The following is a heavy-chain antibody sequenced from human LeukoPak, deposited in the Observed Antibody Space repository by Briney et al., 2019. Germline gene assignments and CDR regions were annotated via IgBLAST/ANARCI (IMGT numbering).Heavy chain of an antibody. D-gene: IGHD2-2*01. CDR1: GFTFSSYG. CDR2: IRYDGSNK. J-gene: IGHJ4*02. CDR3: AKDFIVVVPAVDY. Sequence: GGSLRLSCAASGFTFSSYGMHWVCQAPGKGLEWVAFIRYDGSNKYYADSVKGRFTISRDNSKNTLYLQMNSLRAEDTAVYYCAKDFIVVVPAVDYWGQGTLVTVSS. V-gene: IGHV3-30*02.